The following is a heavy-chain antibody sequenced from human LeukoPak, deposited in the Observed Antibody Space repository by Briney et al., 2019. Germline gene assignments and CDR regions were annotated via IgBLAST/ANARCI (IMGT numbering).Heavy chain of an antibody. CDR1: GFTFSSYW. CDR2: IKQDGSEK. CDR3: AKDRGAVAGGSFGY. Sequence: PGGSLRLSCAASGFTFSSYWMSWVRQAPGKGLEWVANIKQDGSEKYYVDSVKGRFTISRDNAKNSLYLQMNSLRAEDTAVYYCAKDRGAVAGGSFGYWGQGTLVTVSS. J-gene: IGHJ4*02. D-gene: IGHD6-19*01. V-gene: IGHV3-7*01.